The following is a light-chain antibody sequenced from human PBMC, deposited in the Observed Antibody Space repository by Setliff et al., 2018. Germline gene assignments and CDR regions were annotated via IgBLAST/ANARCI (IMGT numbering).Light chain of an antibody. J-gene: IGLJ1*01. CDR1: KLGDKY. CDR2: QDS. V-gene: IGLV3-1*01. CDR3: QAWDSSTFYV. Sequence: SYELTQPPSVSVSPGQTASITCSGDKLGDKYACWYQQKPGQSTVLVIYQDSKRPSGIPERFSGSNSGNTATLTIRGTQAMDEADYYCQAWDSSTFYVFGTGTKVTVL.